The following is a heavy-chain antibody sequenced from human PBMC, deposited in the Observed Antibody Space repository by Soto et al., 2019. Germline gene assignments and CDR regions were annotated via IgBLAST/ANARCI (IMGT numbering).Heavy chain of an antibody. CDR2: IYYGGST. CDR3: ARHGGSGSYYIHFDY. Sequence: SETLSLTCTVSGGSISSNYWSWIRQPPGKGLEWIGYIYYGGSTHSNPSLKSRVIISLDTSKNQFSLKLSSVTAADTAVYYCARHGGSGSYYIHFDYWGQGTLVTVSS. V-gene: IGHV4-59*08. CDR1: GGSISSNY. J-gene: IGHJ4*02. D-gene: IGHD3-10*01.